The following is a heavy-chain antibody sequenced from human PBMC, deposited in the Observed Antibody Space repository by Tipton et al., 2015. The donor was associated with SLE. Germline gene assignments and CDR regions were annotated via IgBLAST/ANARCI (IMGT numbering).Heavy chain of an antibody. CDR1: GGSISSSSYY. CDR3: ARGDGDYFDY. J-gene: IGHJ4*02. V-gene: IGHV4-39*07. Sequence: LRLSCTVSGGSISSSSYYWGWIRQPPGKGLEWIGSIYYSGSTKYNPSLKSRVMISVDTSKNQFSLKLSSVTAADTAVYYCARGDGDYFDYWGQGTLVTVSS. D-gene: IGHD4-17*01. CDR2: IYYSGST.